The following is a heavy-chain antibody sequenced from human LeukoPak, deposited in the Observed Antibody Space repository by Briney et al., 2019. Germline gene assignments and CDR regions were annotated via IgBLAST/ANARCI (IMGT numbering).Heavy chain of an antibody. Sequence: GGSLRLSCAASGFTFSSYGMHWVRQAPGKGLEWVAFIRYDGSNKYYADSVKGRFTISRDNSKNTLYLQMNSLRAEDTAVYYCAKDGKSYGDYSIDYWGQGTLVTVSS. J-gene: IGHJ4*02. CDR3: AKDGKSYGDYSIDY. D-gene: IGHD4-17*01. V-gene: IGHV3-30*02. CDR1: GFTFSSYG. CDR2: IRYDGSNK.